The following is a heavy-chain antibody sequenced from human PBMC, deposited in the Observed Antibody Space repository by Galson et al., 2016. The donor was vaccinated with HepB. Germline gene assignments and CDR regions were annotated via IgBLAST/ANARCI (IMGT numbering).Heavy chain of an antibody. CDR3: TKDGDSTGYYYSKFN. D-gene: IGHD3-22*01. V-gene: IGHV3-33*03. Sequence: SLRLSCAASGFTFGTYGMHWVRQAPGKGLEWVAVISSDGSNVYHVDSVKGRFTISRDKSKNTLYLQMNSLRAEDTAVYYCTKDGDSTGYYYSKFNWGQGTLVTVSS. CDR2: ISSDGSNV. J-gene: IGHJ4*02. CDR1: GFTFGTYG.